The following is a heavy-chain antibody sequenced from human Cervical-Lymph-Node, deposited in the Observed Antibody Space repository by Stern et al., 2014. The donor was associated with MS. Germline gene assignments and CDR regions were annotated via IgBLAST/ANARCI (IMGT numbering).Heavy chain of an antibody. CDR3: AKGTGNYWYFDF. CDR1: GVTFNNYA. CDR2: IFGTGGGT. Sequence: QLVESGGGLVQTGGSLRLSCAASGVTFNNYAMTWVRQAPGKGLEWVSSIFGTGGGTYYADSVKGRFTISRDSSRSTLSLQLTRVTAEDTAVYYCAKGTGNYWYFDFLGRGTLVTVSS. J-gene: IGHJ2*01. V-gene: IGHV3-23*04. D-gene: IGHD1-14*01.